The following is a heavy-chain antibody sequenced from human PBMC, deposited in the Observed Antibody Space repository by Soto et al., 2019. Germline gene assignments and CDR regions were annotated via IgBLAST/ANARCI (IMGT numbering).Heavy chain of an antibody. CDR3: AREGEDIVVVPALNYYYYMDV. J-gene: IGHJ6*03. CDR1: GGSISSSSYY. CDR2: IHYSGST. D-gene: IGHD2-2*01. Sequence: PSETLSLTCTVSGGSISSSSYYWGWIRHPPGKGLEWIGSIHYSGSTYYNPSLKSRVTISVDTSKNQFSLKLSSVTAADTAVYYCAREGEDIVVVPALNYYYYMDVWGKGTTVTVSS. V-gene: IGHV4-39*02.